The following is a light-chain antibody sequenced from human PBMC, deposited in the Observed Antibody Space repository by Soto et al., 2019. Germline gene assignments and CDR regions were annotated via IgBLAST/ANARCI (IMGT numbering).Light chain of an antibody. CDR3: QQSYSTPFT. CDR1: QSISSW. Sequence: DIQMTQSPSTLSASVGDRVTITCRASQSISSWLAWYQQKPGKAPKLLIYDASSLESGVPSRFSGSGSGTDFILTISGLQREDFATYYCQQSYSTPFTFGPGTKVDIK. J-gene: IGKJ3*01. V-gene: IGKV1-5*01. CDR2: DAS.